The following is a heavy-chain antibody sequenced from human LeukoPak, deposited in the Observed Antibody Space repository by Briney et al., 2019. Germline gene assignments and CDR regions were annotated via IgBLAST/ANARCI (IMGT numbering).Heavy chain of an antibody. CDR1: GFTFSSYA. CDR2: ISGSGGST. D-gene: IGHD4-17*01. CDR3: AKDKWDYGDFYYFDY. J-gene: IGHJ4*02. Sequence: GGSLRRSCAASGFTFSSYAMSWVRQAPGKGLEWVSAISGSGGSTYYADSVKGRFTISRDNSKNTLYLQMNSLRAEDTAVYYCAKDKWDYGDFYYFDYWGQGTLVTVSS. V-gene: IGHV3-23*01.